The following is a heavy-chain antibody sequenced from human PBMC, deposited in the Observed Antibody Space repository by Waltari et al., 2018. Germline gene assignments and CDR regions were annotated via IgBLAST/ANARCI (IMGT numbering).Heavy chain of an antibody. Sequence: QVRLVESGVGVVQPGTSLRLSCVASNSLGVSFSSYTMYWVRQAPGKGLEWVAAISHDGSHKFYIESVRGRFTISRDNSQSTLYLQLDRATTDDTAMYFCAVGPATTYWGQGTQVTVSS. CDR3: AVGPATTY. CDR1: NSLGVSFSSYT. V-gene: IGHV3-30*10. CDR2: ISHDGSHK. D-gene: IGHD4-4*01. J-gene: IGHJ4*02.